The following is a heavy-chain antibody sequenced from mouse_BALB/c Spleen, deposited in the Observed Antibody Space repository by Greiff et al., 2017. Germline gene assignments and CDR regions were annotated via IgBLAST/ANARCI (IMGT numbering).Heavy chain of an antibody. CDR1: GYAFSSSW. V-gene: IGHV1-82*01. Sequence: VQLQQSGPELVKPGASVKISCKASGYAFSSSWMNWVKQRPGQGLEWIGRIYPGDGDTNYNGKFKGKATLTADKSSSTAYMQLSSLTSVDSAVYFCARWGDYSAYWGEETLGTVSA. D-gene: IGHD2-13*01. CDR2: IYPGDGDT. J-gene: IGHJ3*01. CDR3: ARWGDYSAY.